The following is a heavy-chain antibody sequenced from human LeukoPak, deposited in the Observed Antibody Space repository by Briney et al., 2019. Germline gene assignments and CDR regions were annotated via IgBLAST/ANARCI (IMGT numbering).Heavy chain of an antibody. Sequence: PSETLSLTCTVSGYSISSGYYWGWIRQPPGKGLEWIGSIYHSGSTYYNPSLKSRVTISVDTSKNQFSLKLSSVTAADTAVYYCARGGYYYDSMGDDAFDIWGQGTMVTVSS. CDR2: IYHSGST. CDR3: ARGGYYYDSMGDDAFDI. CDR1: GYSISSGYY. V-gene: IGHV4-38-2*02. J-gene: IGHJ3*02. D-gene: IGHD3-22*01.